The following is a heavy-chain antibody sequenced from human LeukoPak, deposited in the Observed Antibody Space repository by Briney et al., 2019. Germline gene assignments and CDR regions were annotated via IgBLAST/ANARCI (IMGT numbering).Heavy chain of an antibody. CDR2: IYYSGST. CDR1: GGSISTYF. Sequence: PPETLSLTCTVSGGSISTYFWSWIRQPPGKGLEWIGDIYYSGSTNYNPSLKSRVTISVDTSKNQFSLKLSSVTAADTAVYYCARAWSDGGKVVAHWGQGILVTVSS. V-gene: IGHV4-59*01. CDR3: ARAWSDGGKVVAH. J-gene: IGHJ4*02. D-gene: IGHD3-22*01.